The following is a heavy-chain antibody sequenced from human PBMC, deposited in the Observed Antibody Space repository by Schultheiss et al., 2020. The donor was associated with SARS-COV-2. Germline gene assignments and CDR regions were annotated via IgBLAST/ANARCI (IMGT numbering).Heavy chain of an antibody. CDR2: MNPNSGNT. D-gene: IGHD4-17*01. V-gene: IGHV1-8*01. CDR3: ARDWVTTVPTGWFDP. Sequence: ASVKVSCKASGYTFTSYDINWVRQATGQGLEWMGWMNPNSGNTGYAQNFQGRVTMTRNTSISTAYMELSSLRSEDTAVYYCARDWVTTVPTGWFDPWGQGTLVTVSS. J-gene: IGHJ5*02. CDR1: GYTFTSYD.